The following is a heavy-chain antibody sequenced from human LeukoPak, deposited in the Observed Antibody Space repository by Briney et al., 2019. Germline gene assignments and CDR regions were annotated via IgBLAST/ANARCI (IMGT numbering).Heavy chain of an antibody. V-gene: IGHV1-2*02. CDR1: GYTLTAYY. CDR2: INPNSGGT. Sequence: ASVKVSCKASGYTLTAYYMQWVRQAPGQGLEWMGWINPNSGGTNYAQKFQGRVTMTRDTSISTAYMELSRLRSDGTAVYYCARSLRYFDDNWFDPWGQGTLVTVSS. D-gene: IGHD3-9*01. CDR3: ARSLRYFDDNWFDP. J-gene: IGHJ5*02.